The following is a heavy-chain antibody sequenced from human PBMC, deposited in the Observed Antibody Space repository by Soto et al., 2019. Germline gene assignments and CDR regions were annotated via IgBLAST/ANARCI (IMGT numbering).Heavy chain of an antibody. CDR2: IIPIFGTA. D-gene: IGHD3-10*01. CDR1: GGTFSSYA. Sequence: GASVKVSCKASGGTFSSYAISWVRQAPGQGLEWMGGIIPIFGTANYAQKFQGGVTITADESTSTAYMELSSLRSEDTAVYYCARVYYYGSGSYYNRSYYGMDVRGQGTTVTVSS. V-gene: IGHV1-69*13. J-gene: IGHJ6*02. CDR3: ARVYYYGSGSYYNRSYYGMDV.